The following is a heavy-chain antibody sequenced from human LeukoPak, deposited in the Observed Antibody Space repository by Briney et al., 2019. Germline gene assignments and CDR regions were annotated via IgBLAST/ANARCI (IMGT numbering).Heavy chain of an antibody. CDR2: ISYDGSNK. Sequence: PGGSLRPSCAASGFTSSSYGMHGGRQAPGKGLERGAVISYDGSNKYYADSVKGRFTNSKNNSKNTLYLQMNSLRAEDTAVYYCAKDLDKQRGIDYWGQGTLVTVSS. D-gene: IGHD6-25*01. CDR1: GFTSSSYG. V-gene: IGHV3-30*18. CDR3: AKDLDKQRGIDY. J-gene: IGHJ4*02.